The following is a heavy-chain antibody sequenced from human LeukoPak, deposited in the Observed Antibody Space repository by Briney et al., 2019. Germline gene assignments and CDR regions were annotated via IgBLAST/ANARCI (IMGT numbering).Heavy chain of an antibody. V-gene: IGHV3-30*18. D-gene: IGHD4-17*01. CDR1: GFTFSSYG. J-gene: IGHJ6*02. CDR2: ISYDGSNK. Sequence: GGSLRLSCAASGFTFSSYGMHWVRQAPGKGLEWVAVISYDGSNKYYADSVKGRFTISRDNSKNTLYLQMNSLRAEDTAVYYCAKDLQGYGDYVDYYGMDVWGQGTTVTVSS. CDR3: AKDLQGYGDYVDYYGMDV.